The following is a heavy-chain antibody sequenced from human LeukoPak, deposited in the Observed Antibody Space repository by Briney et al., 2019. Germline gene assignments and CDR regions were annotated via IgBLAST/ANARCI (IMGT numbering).Heavy chain of an antibody. V-gene: IGHV3-23*01. CDR3: AKVLTFDYAGSWFDP. CDR1: GFTFSSYA. Sequence: QPGGSLRLSCAASGFTFSSYAMSWVRQAPGRGLEWVSAISGSGGSTYYADSVKGRFTISRDNSKNTLYLQMNSLRAEDTAVYYCAKVLTFDYAGSWFDPWGQGTLVTVSS. J-gene: IGHJ5*02. CDR2: ISGSGGST. D-gene: IGHD3-9*01.